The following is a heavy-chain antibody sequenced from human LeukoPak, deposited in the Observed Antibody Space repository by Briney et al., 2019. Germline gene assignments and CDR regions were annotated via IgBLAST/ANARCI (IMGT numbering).Heavy chain of an antibody. CDR2: VHLNGAT. V-gene: IGHV4-4*02. D-gene: IGHD1-26*01. J-gene: IGHJ4*02. CDR1: GGSITTTNC. CDR3: TRESGAFSPFGF. Sequence: SETLSLTCAVSGGSITTTNCGSWVRQPPGKGLEWIGEVHLNGATNYNPSLESRFSMSIDKSNNHLSLEVTSVTAADTAMYYCTRESGAFSPFGFWGQGTLVTVSS.